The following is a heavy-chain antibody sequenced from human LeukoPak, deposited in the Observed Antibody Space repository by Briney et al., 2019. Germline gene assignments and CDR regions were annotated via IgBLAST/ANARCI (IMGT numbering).Heavy chain of an antibody. CDR3: ATYYGDYAYFDY. V-gene: IGHV1-69*01. D-gene: IGHD4-17*01. CDR2: IIPIFGTA. CDR1: GGTFSSHA. J-gene: IGHJ4*02. Sequence: SVKVSCKASGGTFSSHAISWVRQAPGQGLEWMGGIIPIFGTANYAQKFQGRVTITADESTSTAYMELSSLRSEDTAVYYCATYYGDYAYFDYWGQGTLVTVSS.